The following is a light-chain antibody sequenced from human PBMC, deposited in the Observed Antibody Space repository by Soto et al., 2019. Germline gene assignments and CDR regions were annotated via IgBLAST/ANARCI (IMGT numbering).Light chain of an antibody. V-gene: IGLV1-44*01. CDR2: NND. CDR1: SSKIGNST. Sequence: VLTPPRSASEAPRPGVTNSCSGSSSKIGNSTIHWYPLLPGTAPTLLIYNNDHRPPVVPARLSGSKSGTSASLSIIGLQSEYEAEYYCAAWDAGLNDYVFLTGTKVTVL. CDR3: AAWDAGLNDYV. J-gene: IGLJ1*01.